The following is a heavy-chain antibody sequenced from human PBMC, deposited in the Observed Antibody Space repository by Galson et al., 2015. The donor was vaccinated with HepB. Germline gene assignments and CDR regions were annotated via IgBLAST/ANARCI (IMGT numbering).Heavy chain of an antibody. D-gene: IGHD4-17*01. V-gene: IGHV3-21*01. Sequence: SLRLSCAASGFTFSSYSMNWVRQAPGKGLEWVSSISSSSSYIYYADSVKGRFTISRDNAKNSLYLQMNSLRAEDTAVYYCAVDYGDYGGFYYWGQGTLVTVSS. CDR1: GFTFSSYS. CDR2: ISSSSSYI. CDR3: AVDYGDYGGFYY. J-gene: IGHJ4*02.